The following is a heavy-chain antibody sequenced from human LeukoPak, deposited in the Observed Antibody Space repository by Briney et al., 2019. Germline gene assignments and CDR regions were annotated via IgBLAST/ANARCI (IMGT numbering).Heavy chain of an antibody. D-gene: IGHD2-21*02. CDR2: IKSKTDGGTT. J-gene: IGHJ4*02. V-gene: IGHV3-15*01. CDR3: TTSYCGGDCYYYEGY. CDR1: GFTFSNAW. Sequence: GGSLRLSCAASGFTFSNAWMSWVRQAPGKGLEWVGRIKSKTDGGTTDYAAPVKGRFAISRDDSKSTLFLQMDSLKTEDTAVYYCTTSYCGGDCYYYEGYWGQGTLVTVSS.